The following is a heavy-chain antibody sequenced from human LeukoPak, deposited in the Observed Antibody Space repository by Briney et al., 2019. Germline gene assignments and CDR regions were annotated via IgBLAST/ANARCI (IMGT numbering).Heavy chain of an antibody. Sequence: GGSLRLSCAASGFTFSSYSMNWVRQAPGKGLEWVSSISSSSSYIYYADSVKGRFTTSRDNAKNSLYLQMNSLRAEDTAVYYCARDLLSYGENWFDPWGQGTLVTVSS. V-gene: IGHV3-21*01. J-gene: IGHJ5*02. CDR2: ISSSSSYI. D-gene: IGHD4-17*01. CDR1: GFTFSSYS. CDR3: ARDLLSYGENWFDP.